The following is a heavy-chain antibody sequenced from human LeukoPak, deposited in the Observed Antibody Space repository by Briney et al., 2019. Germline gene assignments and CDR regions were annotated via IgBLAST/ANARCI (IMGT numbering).Heavy chain of an antibody. CDR3: ARSSRYDIWTGYPY. J-gene: IGHJ4*02. CDR2: INATSGGT. Sequence: ASVKVSCKASGYTFTGYYMHWVRQAPGQGLVWMGWINATSGGTNYAQKFQGRVTMTRDTSISTAYMELSRLRSDDTAVYYCARSSRYDIWTGYPYWGQGTLVTVSP. CDR1: GYTFTGYY. V-gene: IGHV1-2*02. D-gene: IGHD3-9*01.